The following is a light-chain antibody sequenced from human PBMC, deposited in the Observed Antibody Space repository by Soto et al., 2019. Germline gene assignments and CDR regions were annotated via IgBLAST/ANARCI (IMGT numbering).Light chain of an antibody. J-gene: IGKJ1*01. CDR3: QQSYSTPTWT. Sequence: IQMTQSPSSLSASVGDRVTITCRASQIISSYLNWYQQKPGKAPKLLIYAASSLQSGVPSRFSGSGSGTDFTLTISSLQPEDFATYYCQQSYSTPTWTFAQVTKVDIK. CDR1: QIISSY. V-gene: IGKV1-39*01. CDR2: AAS.